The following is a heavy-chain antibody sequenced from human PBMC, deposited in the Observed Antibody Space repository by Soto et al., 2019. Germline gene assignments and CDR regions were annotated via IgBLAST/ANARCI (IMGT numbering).Heavy chain of an antibody. V-gene: IGHV1-69*13. CDR3: ARGMDYGGNWFDP. J-gene: IGHJ5*02. CDR2: IIPIFGTA. D-gene: IGHD4-17*01. CDR1: GGTFNDYG. Sequence: SVKVSCKASGGTFNDYGFSWVRQAPGQGLEWMGGIIPIFGTANYAQRFQGGVTITADESTSTAYMELRSLRSDDTAVYYCARGMDYGGNWFDPWGQGTLVTVSS.